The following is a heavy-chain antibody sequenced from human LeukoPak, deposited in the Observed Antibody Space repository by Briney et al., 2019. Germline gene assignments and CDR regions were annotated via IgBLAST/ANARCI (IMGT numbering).Heavy chain of an antibody. V-gene: IGHV4-4*02. CDR2: VDHSGST. CDR1: GGSISSTNW. J-gene: IGHJ4*02. D-gene: IGHD5-12*01. Sequence: SGTLSLTCAVSGGSISSTNWWSWVRQPPGKGLEWIGEVDHSGSTKYNPALKSRVTISVDKSKNQFSLKLTSVTAADTAVYYCARHVGGSGYLYYWGQGTLVTVSS. CDR3: ARHVGGSGYLYY.